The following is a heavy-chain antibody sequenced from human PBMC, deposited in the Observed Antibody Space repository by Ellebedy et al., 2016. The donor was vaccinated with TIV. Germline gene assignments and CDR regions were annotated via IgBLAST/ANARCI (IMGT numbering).Heavy chain of an antibody. J-gene: IGHJ4*02. CDR3: ARPSSSWYFPASFDY. Sequence: GGSLRLXXAASGFTFSSYSMNWVRQAPGKGLEWVSYISSSSSTIYYADSVKGRFTISRDNAKNSLYLQMNSLRDEDTAVYYCARPSSSWYFPASFDYWGQGTLVTVSS. CDR2: ISSSSSTI. D-gene: IGHD6-13*01. V-gene: IGHV3-48*02. CDR1: GFTFSSYS.